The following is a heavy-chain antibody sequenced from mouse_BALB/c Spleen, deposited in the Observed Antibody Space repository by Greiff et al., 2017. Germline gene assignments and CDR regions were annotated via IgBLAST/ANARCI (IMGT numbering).Heavy chain of an antibody. D-gene: IGHD2-1*01. CDR1: GFNIKDTY. J-gene: IGHJ4*01. CDR3: ALNGNFAMDY. Sequence: VQLQQSGAELVKPGASVKLSCTASGFNIKDTYMHWVKQRPEQGLEWIGRIDPANGNTKYDPKFQGKATITADTSSNTSYLQLSSLTSEDTAVYYCALNGNFAMDYWGQGTSVTVSS. CDR2: IDPANGNT. V-gene: IGHV14-3*02.